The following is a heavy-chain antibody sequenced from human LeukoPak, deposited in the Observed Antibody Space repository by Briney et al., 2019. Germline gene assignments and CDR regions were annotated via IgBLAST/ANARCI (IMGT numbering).Heavy chain of an antibody. CDR3: ARRAGDYSHPYDY. CDR2: IYSGGST. D-gene: IGHD3-22*01. CDR1: GFTVSSNY. J-gene: IGHJ4*02. Sequence: GGSLRLSCAASGFTVSSNYMSWVRQAPGKGLEWVSVIYSGGSTYYADSVKGRFTISRDKSKNTLYLQMNSLRAEDTAVYYCARRAGDYSHPYDYWGQGTLVTVSS. V-gene: IGHV3-53*01.